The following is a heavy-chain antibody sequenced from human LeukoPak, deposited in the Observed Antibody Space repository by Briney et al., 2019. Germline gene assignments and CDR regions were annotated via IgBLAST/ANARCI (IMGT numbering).Heavy chain of an antibody. J-gene: IGHJ5*02. CDR3: VNSGFDP. D-gene: IGHD3-10*01. Sequence: GGSLRLSCAASGFTFSSYEMNWVRQAPGKGLEWVSYISSSGGTIYYADSVKGRFTISRDNFKNTLSLQMNGLRVEDTALYYCVNSGFDPWGQGTLVTVSS. V-gene: IGHV3-48*03. CDR1: GFTFSSYE. CDR2: ISSSGGTI.